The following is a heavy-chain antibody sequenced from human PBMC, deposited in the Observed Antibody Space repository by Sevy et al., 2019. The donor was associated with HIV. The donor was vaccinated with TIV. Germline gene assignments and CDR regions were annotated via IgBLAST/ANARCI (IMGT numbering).Heavy chain of an antibody. CDR1: GFTVNTYA. CDR3: VKVRVGYIISLYYFDY. CDR2: INNSGGST. Sequence: GGSLRLSCAVSGFTVNTYAMSWVRQAPGKGLEWVAVINNSGGSTDYADSVRGRFSISRDNPNVYLEMNSLRVEDTAVYYCVKVRVGYIISLYYFDYWGQGTLVTFSS. D-gene: IGHD6-13*01. V-gene: IGHV3-23*01. J-gene: IGHJ4*02.